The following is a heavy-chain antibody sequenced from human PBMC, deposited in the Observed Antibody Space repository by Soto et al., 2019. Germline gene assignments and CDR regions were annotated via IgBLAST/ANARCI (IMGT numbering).Heavy chain of an antibody. CDR2: ISSTSVYM. CDR3: ARGWLRDPWMY. D-gene: IGHD5-12*01. CDR1: GFTFSTYN. V-gene: IGHV3-21*01. J-gene: IGHJ4*02. Sequence: EVQLVESGGGLVKPGGSLRLSCAASGFTFSTYNMNWVRQAPGKGLEWVASISSTSVYMYYANSLKGRFTISRANAKSSLYLQVNRPRAEDTAVYYCARGWLRDPWMYWGQGTLVTVSS.